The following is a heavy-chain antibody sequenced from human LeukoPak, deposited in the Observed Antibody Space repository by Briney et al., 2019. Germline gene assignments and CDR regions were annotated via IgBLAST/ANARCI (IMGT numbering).Heavy chain of an antibody. V-gene: IGHV3-9*01. J-gene: IGHJ4*02. Sequence: PGGSLRLSCSASGFSFDDYGMHWVRQAPGKGLEWVSGMNWNSVIGYADSVKGRFTISRDNARNSLYLQMNSLRAEDTAVYYCAREGREFQDYDFWSGYYRGFDYWGQGTLVTVSS. D-gene: IGHD3-3*01. CDR2: MNWNSVI. CDR1: GFSFDDYG. CDR3: AREGREFQDYDFWSGYYRGFDY.